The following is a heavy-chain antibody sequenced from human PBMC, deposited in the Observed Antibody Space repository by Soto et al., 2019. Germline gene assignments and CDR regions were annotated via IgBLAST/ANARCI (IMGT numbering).Heavy chain of an antibody. Sequence: SETLSLTCTVSGGSISSYYWSWIRQPPGKGLEWIGEINHSGSTNYNPSLKSRVTISVDTSKNQFSLKLSSVTAADTAVYYCARSRLGYCSGGSCSNWFDPWGQGTLVTVSS. J-gene: IGHJ5*02. V-gene: IGHV4-34*01. D-gene: IGHD2-15*01. CDR1: GGSISSYY. CDR2: INHSGST. CDR3: ARSRLGYCSGGSCSNWFDP.